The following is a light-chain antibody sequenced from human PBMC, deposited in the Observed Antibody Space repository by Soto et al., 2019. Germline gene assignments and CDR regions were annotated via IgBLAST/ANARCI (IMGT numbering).Light chain of an antibody. V-gene: IGLV2-11*01. CDR2: EVS. CDR3: CSYAGSPRFV. CDR1: SSDVGRYNY. Sequence: QSALTQPRSVSGSPGQSVTISCTGTSSDVGRYNYVSWYQHHPGTAPKVMIYEVSERPSGVPDRFSGSKSGNTASLTISGLQAEDEADYYCCSYAGSPRFVFGTGTKLTVL. J-gene: IGLJ1*01.